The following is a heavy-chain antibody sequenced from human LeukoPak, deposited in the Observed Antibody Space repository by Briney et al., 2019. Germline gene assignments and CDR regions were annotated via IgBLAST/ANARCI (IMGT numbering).Heavy chain of an antibody. CDR1: GGSISTYY. D-gene: IGHD4-17*01. Sequence: PSETLSLTCTVSGGSISTYYWNWIRQSPGEGLEWIGYMYYSGSTNYNPSLKSRVTISVDTSKNESSLKLSSVTAADTAVYYCARTPATTWTNHFDYWGQGTLVTVSS. V-gene: IGHV4-59*01. J-gene: IGHJ4*02. CDR2: MYYSGST. CDR3: ARTPATTWTNHFDY.